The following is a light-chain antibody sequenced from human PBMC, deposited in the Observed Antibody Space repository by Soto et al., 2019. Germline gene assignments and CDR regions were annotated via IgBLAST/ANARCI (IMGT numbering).Light chain of an antibody. CDR1: QSVSSN. J-gene: IGKJ5*01. V-gene: IGKV3-15*01. CDR2: DAS. Sequence: IMMKQSPATLSVYQGESATLSCRASQSVSSNLAWHQQKPGQAPRILMYDASTRASGISARFSGGGAGTEFTLTISSLQSEDFAAYYCQQYSTLPSTFGQGTLLDIK. CDR3: QQYSTLPST.